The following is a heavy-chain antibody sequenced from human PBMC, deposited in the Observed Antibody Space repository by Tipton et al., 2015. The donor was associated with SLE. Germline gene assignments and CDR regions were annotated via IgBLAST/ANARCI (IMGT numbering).Heavy chain of an antibody. Sequence: TLSLTCTVSGGSISSSSYYWGWIRQPPGKGLEWIGSIYYSGTTYYNPSLKSRVTISVDTSKNQFSLKLNSVTAADTAVYYCASPGTAAAGTGNWFDPWGQGTRVTVSS. D-gene: IGHD6-13*01. CDR2: IYYSGTT. V-gene: IGHV4-39*01. CDR1: GGSISSSSYY. CDR3: ASPGTAAAGTGNWFDP. J-gene: IGHJ5*02.